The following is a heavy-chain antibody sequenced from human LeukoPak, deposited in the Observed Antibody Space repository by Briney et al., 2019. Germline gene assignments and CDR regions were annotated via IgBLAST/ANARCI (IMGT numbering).Heavy chain of an antibody. CDR1: GLTFSSYS. CDR3: ARVKDTAMVTSGGFDY. V-gene: IGHV3-21*01. J-gene: IGHJ4*02. D-gene: IGHD5-18*01. CDR2: ISSSSSYI. Sequence: GGSLRLSCAASGLTFSSYSMNWVRQAPGKGLEWVSSISSSSSYIYYADSVKGRFTISRDNAKNSLYLQMNSLRAEDTAVYYCARVKDTAMVTSGGFDYWGQGTLVTVSS.